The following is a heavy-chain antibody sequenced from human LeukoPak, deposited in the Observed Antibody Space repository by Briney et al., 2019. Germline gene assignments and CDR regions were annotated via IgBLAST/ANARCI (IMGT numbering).Heavy chain of an antibody. J-gene: IGHJ4*02. D-gene: IGHD4-11*01. V-gene: IGHV4-61*01. CDR2: IYYSGST. CDR1: GGSVSSGSYY. Sequence: SETLSLTCTVSGGSVSSGSYYWSWIRQPPGKGLEWIGYIYYSGSTNYNPSLKSRVTISVDTSKNQFSLKLSSVTAADTAVYYCARDAVTVNSYYFDYWGQGTLVTVSS. CDR3: ARDAVTVNSYYFDY.